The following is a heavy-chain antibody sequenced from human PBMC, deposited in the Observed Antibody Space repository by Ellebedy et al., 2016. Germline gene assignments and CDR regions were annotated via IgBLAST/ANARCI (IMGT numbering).Heavy chain of an antibody. CDR1: GFSISNYW. CDR2: IKQDGSTK. Sequence: GGSLRLSCAASGFSISNYWMTWVRQAPGKGLEWVANIKQDGSTKHYVDSVKGRFTISRDNSKNTLYLQMNSLRAEDTAVYYCARGGGSCYCKGCEYFQHWGQGTLVTVSS. V-gene: IGHV3-7*05. CDR3: ARGGGSCYCKGCEYFQH. J-gene: IGHJ1*01. D-gene: IGHD2-15*01.